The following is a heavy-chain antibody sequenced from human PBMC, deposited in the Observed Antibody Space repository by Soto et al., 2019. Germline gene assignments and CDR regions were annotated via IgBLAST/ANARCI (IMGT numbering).Heavy chain of an antibody. CDR2: IYHSGST. Sequence: SETLSLTCAVSGGSISSGCYSWSWIRQPPGKGLEWIGYIYHSGSTYYNPSLKSRVTISVDRSKNQFSLKLSSVTAADTAVYYCARERVATTHFDYWGQGTLVTVSS. CDR1: GGSISSGCYS. CDR3: ARERVATTHFDY. D-gene: IGHD5-12*01. J-gene: IGHJ4*02. V-gene: IGHV4-30-2*01.